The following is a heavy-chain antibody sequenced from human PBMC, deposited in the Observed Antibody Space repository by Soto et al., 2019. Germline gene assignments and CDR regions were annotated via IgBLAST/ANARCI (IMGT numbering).Heavy chain of an antibody. D-gene: IGHD3-9*01. CDR1: GFTFSSYS. V-gene: IGHV3-48*02. CDR2: ISSSSSTI. Sequence: PGGSLRLSCAASGFTFSSYSMNWVRQAPGKGLEWVSYISSSSSTIYYADSVKGRFTISRDNAKNSLYLQMNSLRDEDTAVYYCARLSGYDILTGFHALDYWGQGTLVTVSS. CDR3: ARLSGYDILTGFHALDY. J-gene: IGHJ4*02.